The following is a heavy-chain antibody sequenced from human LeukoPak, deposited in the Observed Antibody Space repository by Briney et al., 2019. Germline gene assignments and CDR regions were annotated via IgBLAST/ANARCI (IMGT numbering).Heavy chain of an antibody. D-gene: IGHD2-8*01. CDR3: AEEVNGICSY. CDR2: IKSKTDGGTT. J-gene: IGHJ4*02. Sequence: GGSLRLSCAASGFTFSNAWMSWVRQAPGKGLEWVGRIKSKTDGGTTDYAAPVKGRFTISRDDSKNTLYLQMNSLRAEDSAVYYCAEEVNGICSYWGPGTLVTVSS. CDR1: GFTFSNAW. V-gene: IGHV3-15*01.